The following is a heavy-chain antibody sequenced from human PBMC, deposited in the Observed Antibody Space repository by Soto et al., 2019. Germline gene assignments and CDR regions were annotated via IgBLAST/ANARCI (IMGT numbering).Heavy chain of an antibody. CDR2: IYHSGST. J-gene: IGHJ4*01. D-gene: IGHD3-16*01. Sequence: SETLSLTCAVSGYSISSGYYWGWIRQPPGKGLEWIGSIYHSGSTYYNPSLKSRVTISVDTSKNQFSLKLSSVTAADTAVYYCAREAPGGAAPPGYWGQEPWSPSP. CDR1: GYSISSGYY. V-gene: IGHV4-38-2*02. CDR3: AREAPGGAAPPGY.